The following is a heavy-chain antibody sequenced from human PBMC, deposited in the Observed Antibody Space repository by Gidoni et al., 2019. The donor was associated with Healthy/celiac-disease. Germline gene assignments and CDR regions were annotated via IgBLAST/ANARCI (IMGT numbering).Heavy chain of an antibody. CDR2: ISSSGSTI. V-gene: IGHV3-48*03. CDR3: ARSSDILTPFDY. J-gene: IGHJ4*02. Sequence: EVQLVESGGGLVQPGGALRLSGAASGCTFSSYEMNWVRKAPGKGLEWVSYISSSGSTIYYADSVNGRFTISRDNAKNSLYLQMNSLRAEDTAVYYCARSSDILTPFDYWGQGTLVTVSS. D-gene: IGHD3-9*01. CDR1: GCTFSSYE.